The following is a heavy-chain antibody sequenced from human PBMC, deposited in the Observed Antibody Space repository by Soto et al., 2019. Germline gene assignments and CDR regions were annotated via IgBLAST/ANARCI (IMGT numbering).Heavy chain of an antibody. Sequence: SETLSLTCAVSGGSISSGGYSWSWIRQPPGKGLEWIGYIYHSGSTNYNPSLKSRVIISVDTSKNQFSLRLSSVTAADTAVYYCARYIAASGTYYLDFWGQGTLVTVSS. CDR2: IYHSGST. J-gene: IGHJ4*02. V-gene: IGHV4-30-2*01. D-gene: IGHD6-13*01. CDR1: GGSISSGGYS. CDR3: ARYIAASGTYYLDF.